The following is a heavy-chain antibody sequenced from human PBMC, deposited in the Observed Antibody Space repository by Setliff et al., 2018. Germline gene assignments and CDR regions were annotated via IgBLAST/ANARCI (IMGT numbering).Heavy chain of an antibody. D-gene: IGHD3-10*01. CDR3: TRLLWFGDDASDI. J-gene: IGHJ3*02. CDR1: GFSFNNAW. Sequence: PGGSLRLSCAASGFSFNNAWMAWFRQAPGKGLEWLGRVKSRSDGGTTDYTTPLKGRFTITRDDSKDTLYLQMNSLKTEDTAVYYCTRLLWFGDDASDIWGQGTMVTVSS. CDR2: VKSRSDGGTT. V-gene: IGHV3-15*01.